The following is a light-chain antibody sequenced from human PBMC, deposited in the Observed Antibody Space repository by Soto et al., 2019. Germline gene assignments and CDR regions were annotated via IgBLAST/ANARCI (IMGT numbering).Light chain of an antibody. CDR3: QQYGGSPRT. CDR2: GAS. V-gene: IGKV3-20*01. CDR1: QSVSNSY. J-gene: IGKJ1*01. Sequence: EIVLTQSPGTLSLSPGERATLSCRASQSVSNSYLAWYQQKPGQAPRLLIYGASSRATGIPDRFSGSGSGTDFTLTINRVEPEDFAVYYCQQYGGSPRTFGQGTKVDIK.